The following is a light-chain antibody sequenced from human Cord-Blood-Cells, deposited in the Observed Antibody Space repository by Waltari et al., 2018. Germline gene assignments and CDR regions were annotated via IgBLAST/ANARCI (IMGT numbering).Light chain of an antibody. J-gene: IGKJ3*01. V-gene: IGKV1-39*01. CDR2: AAS. CDR3: QQSYSTPCT. CDR1: QSISSY. Sequence: DIQMTQSPSSLSASVGDRVTITCRASQSISSYLNWYQQKPGKSPKLLIYAASSLLSGVPSRFSGSGSGTDFTLTISSLQPEDFATYYCQQSYSTPCTFGPGTKVDIK.